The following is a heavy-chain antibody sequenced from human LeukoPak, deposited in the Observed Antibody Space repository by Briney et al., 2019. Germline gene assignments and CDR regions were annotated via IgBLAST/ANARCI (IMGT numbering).Heavy chain of an antibody. CDR1: GFTFSSYA. D-gene: IGHD2-2*01. CDR2: ISYDGSNK. Sequence: GRSLRLSCAASGFTFSSYAMHWVRQAPGKGLEWVAVISYDGSNKYYADSVKGRFTISRDNSKNTLYLQMNSLRAEDTAVYYCARDSTGTPGIHYYYYGMDVWGQGTTVTVS. V-gene: IGHV3-30-3*01. J-gene: IGHJ6*02. CDR3: ARDSTGTPGIHYYYYGMDV.